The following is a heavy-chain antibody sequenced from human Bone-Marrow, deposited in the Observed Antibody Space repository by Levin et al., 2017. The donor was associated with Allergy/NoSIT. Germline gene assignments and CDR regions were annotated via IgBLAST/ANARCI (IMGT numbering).Heavy chain of an antibody. CDR2: IIPSFGAT. D-gene: IGHD3-3*01. CDR3: ARGVRFLEWLSNPRHYYYYGMDV. J-gene: IGHJ6*02. CDR1: GGSLHNYA. Sequence: KISCKASGGSLHNYAISWVRQAPGQGLEWMGGIIPSFGATNYAQTFQDRVTITADESTNRAYMELRGLRSEDTAVYYCARGVRFLEWLSNPRHYYYYGMDVWGQGTTVTVSS. V-gene: IGHV1-69*01.